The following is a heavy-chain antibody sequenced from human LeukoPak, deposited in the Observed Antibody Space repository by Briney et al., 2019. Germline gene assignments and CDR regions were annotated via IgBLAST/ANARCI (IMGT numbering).Heavy chain of an antibody. Sequence: SETLSLTCAVYGGSFSGYYWNWIRQPPGKGLEWIGEIHHSGSTNYNPSLKSRVTISVDTSENQFSLKLTSMTAADTAVYCCARSRGWLQSHPLGYWGQGTLVTVSS. J-gene: IGHJ4*02. V-gene: IGHV4-34*01. CDR2: IHHSGST. CDR3: ARSRGWLQSHPLGY. D-gene: IGHD5-24*01. CDR1: GGSFSGYY.